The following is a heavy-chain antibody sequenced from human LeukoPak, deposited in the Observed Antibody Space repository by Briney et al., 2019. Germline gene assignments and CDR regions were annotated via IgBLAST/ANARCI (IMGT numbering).Heavy chain of an antibody. D-gene: IGHD3-22*01. CDR1: GDSITSFY. Sequence: SDTPSLTCTVSGDSITSFYWSWIRQPPGKGLEWIGYIYYGGSTKYKPSLKSRVTISLDTSRNQFSLKLSSVTAADTAVYYCARDRVRDSSTWYFDYWGQGALVTVSS. CDR2: IYYGGST. CDR3: ARDRVRDSSTWYFDY. V-gene: IGHV4-59*01. J-gene: IGHJ4*02.